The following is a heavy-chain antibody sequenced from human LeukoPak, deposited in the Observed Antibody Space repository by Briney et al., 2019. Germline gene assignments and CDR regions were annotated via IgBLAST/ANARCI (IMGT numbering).Heavy chain of an antibody. CDR3: ARSSSSWYGMDV. J-gene: IGHJ6*02. Sequence: NPSETLSLTCTVSGGSITSYYWSWIRQPPGKGLEWIGYIYYSGNTNYNPSLKSRVTISVDTSKNQFSLKLSSVTAADTAVYYCARSSSSWYGMDVWGQGTTVTVSS. V-gene: IGHV4-59*01. CDR1: GGSITSYY. D-gene: IGHD6-13*01. CDR2: IYYSGNT.